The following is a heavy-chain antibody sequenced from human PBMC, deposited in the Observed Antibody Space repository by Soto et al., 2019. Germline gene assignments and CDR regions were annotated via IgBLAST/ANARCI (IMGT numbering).Heavy chain of an antibody. Sequence: PSETLSLTCSISGGSMTSYYWSWIRQPAGKGLEWIGRIYADGGTTYNPSLKGRVAMSVASSKTQFSLKLSSVTAADTAVYYCVRDERDYYYGPDVWGRGTTVTVSS. CDR1: GGSMTSYY. D-gene: IGHD6-25*01. J-gene: IGHJ6*02. CDR3: VRDERDYYYGPDV. V-gene: IGHV4-4*07. CDR2: IYADGGT.